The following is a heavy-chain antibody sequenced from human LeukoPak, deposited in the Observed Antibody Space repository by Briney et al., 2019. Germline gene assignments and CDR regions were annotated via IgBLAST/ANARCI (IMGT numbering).Heavy chain of an antibody. Sequence: SETLSLTCTVSGGSISNYYWNWIRQPPGKGLEWIGYIYYSGNTNYNPSLKSRVTISVDTSKNQFSLKLNSVTAADTAVYYCARGSRGDGAAFDIWGQGTMVTVSS. CDR3: ARGSRGDGAAFDI. V-gene: IGHV4-59*01. CDR1: GGSISNYY. CDR2: IYYSGNT. J-gene: IGHJ3*02. D-gene: IGHD7-27*01.